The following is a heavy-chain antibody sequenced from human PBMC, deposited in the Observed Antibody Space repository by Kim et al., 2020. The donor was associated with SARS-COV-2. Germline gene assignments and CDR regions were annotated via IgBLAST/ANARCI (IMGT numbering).Heavy chain of an antibody. CDR1: GYTFTSYG. J-gene: IGHJ5*02. D-gene: IGHD3-9*01. Sequence: ASVKVSCNASGYTFTSYGISWVRQAPGQGLEWMGWISAYNGNTNYAQKLQGRVTMTTDTSTSTAYMELRSLRSDDTAVYYCARVRHDILTGYYGGWFDPWGQGTLVTVSS. CDR3: ARVRHDILTGYYGGWFDP. V-gene: IGHV1-18*01. CDR2: ISAYNGNT.